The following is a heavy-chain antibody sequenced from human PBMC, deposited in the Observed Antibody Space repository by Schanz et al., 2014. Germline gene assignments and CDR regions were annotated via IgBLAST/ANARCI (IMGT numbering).Heavy chain of an antibody. D-gene: IGHD4-17*01. CDR3: VRDTDYHFDY. J-gene: IGHJ4*02. V-gene: IGHV3-7*01. Sequence: EVQLVESGGGLVQPGGSLRLSCATSRLTFGNYWMSWVRQAPGKGLEWVANINQDGSQKYYVGSVKGRFTISRDNAKDSLYLQMTSLRAEDTAVYYCVRDTDYHFDYWGQGTLVTVS. CDR1: RLTFGNYW. CDR2: INQDGSQK.